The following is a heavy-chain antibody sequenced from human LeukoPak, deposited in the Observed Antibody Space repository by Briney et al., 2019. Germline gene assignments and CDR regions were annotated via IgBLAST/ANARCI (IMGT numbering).Heavy chain of an antibody. D-gene: IGHD2-2*01. V-gene: IGHV3-23*01. CDR1: GFTFSSYA. CDR3: AKRIAVVPATHSFFDS. Sequence: PGGSLRLSCAASGFTFSSYAMTWVRQAPGKGLEWVSGINDGGGSTYYADSVKGRFTISRDNSKNTLYLQMSSLRAEDTAVYYCAKRIAVVPATHSFFDSWGQGTLVTVSS. CDR2: INDGGGST. J-gene: IGHJ4*02.